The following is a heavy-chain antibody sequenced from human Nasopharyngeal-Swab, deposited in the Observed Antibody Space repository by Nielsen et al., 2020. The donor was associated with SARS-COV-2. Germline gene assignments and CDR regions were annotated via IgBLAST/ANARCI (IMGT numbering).Heavy chain of an antibody. V-gene: IGHV3-33*01. CDR1: GFTFSSYG. D-gene: IGHD6-19*01. J-gene: IGHJ6*02. CDR3: ARDQIAVAGTSYYYGMDV. Sequence: GESLKISCAASGFTFSSYGMHWVRQAPGKGLEWVAVIWYDGRNKYYADSVKGRFTISRDNSKNTLYLQMNSLRAEDTAVYYCARDQIAVAGTSYYYGMDVWGQGTTVTVSS. CDR2: IWYDGRNK.